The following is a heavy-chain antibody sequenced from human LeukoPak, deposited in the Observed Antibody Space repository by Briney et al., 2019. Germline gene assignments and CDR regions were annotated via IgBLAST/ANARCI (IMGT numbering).Heavy chain of an antibody. D-gene: IGHD4-17*01. CDR2: ISGSGGST. J-gene: IGHJ4*02. CDR1: GFTFSSYD. Sequence: GGSLRLSCAASGFTFSSYDMHWVRQGTGKGLEWVSAISGSGGSTYYADSVKGRFTISRDNSKNTLYLQMNSLRAEDTAVYYCAKGKTTVTSPFDYWGQGTLVTVSS. CDR3: AKGKTTVTSPFDY. V-gene: IGHV3-23*01.